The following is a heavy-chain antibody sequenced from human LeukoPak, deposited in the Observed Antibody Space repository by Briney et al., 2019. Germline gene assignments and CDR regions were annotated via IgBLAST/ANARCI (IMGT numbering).Heavy chain of an antibody. CDR3: ARAPGRRPGPFDY. CDR2: INHSGST. D-gene: IGHD1-14*01. J-gene: IGHJ4*02. Sequence: SETLSLTCAVYGGSFSGYYWSWIRQPPGKGLEWIGEINHSGSTNYNPSLKSRVTISVDTSKNQFSLKLSSVTAADTAVYYCARAPGRRPGPFDYWGQGTLVTVSS. V-gene: IGHV4-34*01. CDR1: GGSFSGYY.